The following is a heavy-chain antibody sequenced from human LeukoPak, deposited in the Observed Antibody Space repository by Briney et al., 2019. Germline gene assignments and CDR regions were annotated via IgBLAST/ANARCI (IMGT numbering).Heavy chain of an antibody. CDR2: INHSGST. V-gene: IGHV4-34*01. J-gene: IGHJ5*02. D-gene: IGHD3-3*01. CDR3: ARGPLRSGYYRPNWFDP. Sequence: SETLSLTCAVYGGSFSGYYWSWIRQPPGKGLEWIGEINHSGSTNFNPSLKSRVTISVDTSKNQFSLKLSSVTAADTAVYYCARGPLRSGYYRPNWFDPWGQGTLVTVPS. CDR1: GGSFSGYY.